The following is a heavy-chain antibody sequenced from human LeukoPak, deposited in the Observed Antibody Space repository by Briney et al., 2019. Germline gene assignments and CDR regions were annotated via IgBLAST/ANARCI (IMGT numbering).Heavy chain of an antibody. Sequence: GESLKISCAASGFSISNDWMSWVRQAPGKGLEWVARVKSRSAGETTDYAAPVKGRFTISRDDSKNTLYLQMNSLKTEDTAVYYCTLIQGWGSGSYYRDFWGQGTLVTVSS. V-gene: IGHV3-15*01. CDR2: VKSRSAGETT. CDR3: TLIQGWGSGSYYRDF. D-gene: IGHD3-10*01. CDR1: GFSISNDW. J-gene: IGHJ4*02.